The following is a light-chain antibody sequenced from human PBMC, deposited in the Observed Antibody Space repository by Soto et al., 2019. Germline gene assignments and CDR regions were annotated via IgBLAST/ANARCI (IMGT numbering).Light chain of an antibody. V-gene: IGKV1-39*01. Sequence: DIQMTQSPSSMSASVGNRVTITCRASQSISTYLNWYQKKPGKAPNLLIYDASRLQSGVPSRFSGSGGGTDFTLSISSVKHEDFATYFCQQSYMDTITFGQGTRLEIK. CDR3: QQSYMDTIT. CDR2: DAS. J-gene: IGKJ5*01. CDR1: QSISTY.